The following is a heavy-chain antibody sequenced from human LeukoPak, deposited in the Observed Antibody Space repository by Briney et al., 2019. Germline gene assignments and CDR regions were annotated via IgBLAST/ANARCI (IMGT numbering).Heavy chain of an antibody. D-gene: IGHD6-19*01. CDR1: GYTFTSYG. Sequence: ASVKVSCKASGYTFTSYGISWVRQAPGQGLEWMGWINPNSGGTNYAQKFQGRVTMTRDTSTSTAYMELSRLRSDDTAVYYCARGGIAVAGWFDPWGQGTLVTVSS. J-gene: IGHJ5*02. CDR3: ARGGIAVAGWFDP. V-gene: IGHV1-2*02. CDR2: INPNSGGT.